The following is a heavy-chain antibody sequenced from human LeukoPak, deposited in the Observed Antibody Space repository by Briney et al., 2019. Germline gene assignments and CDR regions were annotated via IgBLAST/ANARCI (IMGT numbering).Heavy chain of an antibody. CDR3: AKGGVGWYLNWFDP. CDR1: GSTFSSYV. Sequence: GGSLRLSCAASGSTFSSYVMSWVRQVPGKGLEWVSAISGSGGNTYYADSVKGRFTISRDNSKNTLYMQMNSLRAEDTAVYYCAKGGVGWYLNWFDPWGQGTRVTVSS. J-gene: IGHJ5*02. D-gene: IGHD6-19*01. V-gene: IGHV3-23*01. CDR2: ISGSGGNT.